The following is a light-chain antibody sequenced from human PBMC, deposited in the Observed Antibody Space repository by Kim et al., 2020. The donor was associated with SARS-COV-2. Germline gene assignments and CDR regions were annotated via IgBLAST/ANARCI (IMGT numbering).Light chain of an antibody. CDR1: QSITRL. V-gene: IGKV1-5*01. Sequence: SASVGDRVPMPCRASQSITRLLAWYQQKPGKAPKLLIYAASSLKRGVPSRFSGSGSGTEFTLTISSLQPDDFATYYCHQYNSYSHTFGQGTKLEI. J-gene: IGKJ2*01. CDR3: HQYNSYSHT. CDR2: AAS.